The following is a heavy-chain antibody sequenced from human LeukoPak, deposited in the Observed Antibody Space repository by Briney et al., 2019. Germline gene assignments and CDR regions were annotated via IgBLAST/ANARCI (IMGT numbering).Heavy chain of an antibody. CDR1: GGTFSSLT. CDR3: ADLVYCSSSSCYEPFNQT. V-gene: IGHV1-69*01. CDR2: IIPIFGRA. D-gene: IGHD2-2*01. J-gene: IGHJ4*02. Sequence: SVKVSCKASGGTFSSLTVNWVRQAPGQGLEWMGGIIPIFGRANYAQKFKGRVTITADDSTSTAYMELSSLRSEDTAVYYCADLVYCSSSSCYEPFNQTWGQGTLVTVSS.